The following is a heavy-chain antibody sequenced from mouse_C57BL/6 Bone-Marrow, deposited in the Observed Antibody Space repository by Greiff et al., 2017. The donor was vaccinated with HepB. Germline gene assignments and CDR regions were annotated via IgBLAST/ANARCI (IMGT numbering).Heavy chain of an antibody. V-gene: IGHV7-3*01. CDR1: GFTFTDYY. D-gene: IGHD1-1*01. Sequence: EVKLMESGGGLVQPGGSLSLSCAASGFTFTDYYMSWVRQPPGKALEWLGFIRNKANGYTTEYSASVQGRFTISRDNSQSILYLQMNALRAEDSATYYGARQKYYGSSYVHWYFDVWGTGTTVTVSS. J-gene: IGHJ1*03. CDR2: IRNKANGYTT. CDR3: ARQKYYGSSYVHWYFDV.